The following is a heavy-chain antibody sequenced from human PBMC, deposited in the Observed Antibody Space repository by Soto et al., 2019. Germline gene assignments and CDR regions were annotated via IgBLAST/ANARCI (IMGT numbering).Heavy chain of an antibody. CDR3: ARIWDYYGSGSDSIDYFDY. CDR2: IIPIFGTA. D-gene: IGHD3-10*01. J-gene: IGHJ4*02. Sequence: SVKVSCKASGGTFSSYAISWVRQAPGQGLEWMGGIIPIFGTANYAQKFQGRVTITADESTSTAYMELSSLRSEDAAVYYCARIWDYYGSGSDSIDYFDYWGQGTLVTVSS. CDR1: GGTFSSYA. V-gene: IGHV1-69*13.